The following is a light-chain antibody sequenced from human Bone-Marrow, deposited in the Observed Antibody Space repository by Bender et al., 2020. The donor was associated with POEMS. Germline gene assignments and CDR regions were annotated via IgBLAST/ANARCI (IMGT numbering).Light chain of an antibody. CDR3: QVWDRSNESYV. CDR1: NIGRKR. V-gene: IGLV3-21*02. CDR2: DDS. Sequence: SYVLTQPPSVSVAPGQTARITCGGNNIGRKRVHWYQQEPGQAPVLVVSDDSDRPSGLPERFSGSKSGNTATLTISRVEAGDEADYHCQVWDRSNESYVFGSGTKVTVL. J-gene: IGLJ1*01.